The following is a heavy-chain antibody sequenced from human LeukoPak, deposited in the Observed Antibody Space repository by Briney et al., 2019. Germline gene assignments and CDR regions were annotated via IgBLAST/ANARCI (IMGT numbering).Heavy chain of an antibody. V-gene: IGHV1-46*01. CDR1: GYTFTSYY. D-gene: IGHD3-9*01. J-gene: IGHJ4*02. Sequence: ASVKVSCKASGYTFTSYYMHWVRQAPGQGLEWMGIINPSGGSTSYAQKFQGRVTMTRDMSTSTVYMELSSLRSEDTAVYYCARHGDVLTGYRTGIDYWGQGTLVTVSS. CDR3: ARHGDVLTGYRTGIDY. CDR2: INPSGGST.